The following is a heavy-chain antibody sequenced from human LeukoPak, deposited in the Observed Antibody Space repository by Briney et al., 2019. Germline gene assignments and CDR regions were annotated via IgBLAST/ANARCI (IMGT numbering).Heavy chain of an antibody. CDR1: GFNFSNYA. V-gene: IGHV3-23*01. J-gene: IGHJ4*02. CDR3: VRDQGGAVSY. CDR2: ISGSGGST. Sequence: PGGSLRLSCAASGFNFSNYAMSWVRQAPGKGLEWVSAISGSGGSTYYADSVKGRFIISRDNAKNSMFLQMNSLRAEDTAVYYCVRDQGGAVSYWGQGILVTVSS. D-gene: IGHD3-16*01.